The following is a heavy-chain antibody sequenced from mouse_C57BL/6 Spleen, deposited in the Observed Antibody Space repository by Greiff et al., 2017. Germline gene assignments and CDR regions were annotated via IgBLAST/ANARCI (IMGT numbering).Heavy chain of an antibody. CDR2: IHPNSGST. CDR1: GYTFTSYW. Sequence: QVQLQQPGAELVKPGASVKLSCKASGYTFTSYWMHWVKQRPGQGLEWIGMIHPNSGSTNYNEKFKSKATLTVDKSSSTAYMQLSSLTSEDSAVYYWARSIGGIYDGYYFDYWGQGTTLTVSS. V-gene: IGHV1-64*01. D-gene: IGHD2-3*01. J-gene: IGHJ2*01. CDR3: ARSIGGIYDGYYFDY.